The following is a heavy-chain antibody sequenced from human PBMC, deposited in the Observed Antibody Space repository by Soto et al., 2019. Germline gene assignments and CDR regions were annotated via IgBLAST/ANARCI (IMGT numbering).Heavy chain of an antibody. CDR3: ARGGLGWLQFSVGTIDY. J-gene: IGHJ4*02. CDR2: INPSGGST. V-gene: IGHV1-46*01. D-gene: IGHD5-12*01. Sequence: ASVKVSCKASGYTFTSYYMHWVRQAPGQGLEWMGIINPSGGSTSYAQKFQGRVTMTRDTSTSTVYMELSSLRSEDTAVYYCARGGLGWLQFSVGTIDYWGQGTLVTVSS. CDR1: GYTFTSYY.